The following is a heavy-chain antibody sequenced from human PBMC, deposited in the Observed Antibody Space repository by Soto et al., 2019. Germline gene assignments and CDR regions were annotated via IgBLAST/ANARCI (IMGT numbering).Heavy chain of an antibody. D-gene: IGHD1-7*01. V-gene: IGHV4-34*01. Sequence: PSETLSLTCAVYGGSFSGYYWSWIRQPPGKGLEWIGEINHSGSTNYNPSLKSRVTISVDTSKNQFSLKLSSVTAADTAVCYCARLGLTGTTDYWGQGTLVTVSS. J-gene: IGHJ4*02. CDR1: GGSFSGYY. CDR2: INHSGST. CDR3: ARLGLTGTTDY.